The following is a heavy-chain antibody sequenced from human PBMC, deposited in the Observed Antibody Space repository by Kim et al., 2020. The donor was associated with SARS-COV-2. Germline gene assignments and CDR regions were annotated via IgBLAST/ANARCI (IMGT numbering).Heavy chain of an antibody. V-gene: IGHV3-23*01. CDR1: GFTFSSYA. CDR2: ISDSGGRT. CDR3: SASDY. J-gene: IGHJ4*02. Sequence: GSLRLSCAASGFTFSSYAMTWVRQAPGKGLEWASTISDSGGRTHYADSVKGRFTISRDNSKNTLYLQLNSLRAEDTAVYYCSASDYWGQGTLVTVSS.